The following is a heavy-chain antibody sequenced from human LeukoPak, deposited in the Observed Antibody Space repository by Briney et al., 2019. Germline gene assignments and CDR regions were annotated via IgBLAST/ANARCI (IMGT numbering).Heavy chain of an antibody. CDR2: ISGDGDDT. CDR3: TRDIRSWYFDL. J-gene: IGHJ2*01. Sequence: PGGSLRLSCTVSGFTFDDYAMHWVRQVPGKGLEWVSLISGDGDDTYYADSVKGRFTISRDNSKNMLSLQMNSLRAEDTAVYYCTRDIRSWYFDLWGRGTRVTVSS. V-gene: IGHV3-43*02. CDR1: GFTFDDYA.